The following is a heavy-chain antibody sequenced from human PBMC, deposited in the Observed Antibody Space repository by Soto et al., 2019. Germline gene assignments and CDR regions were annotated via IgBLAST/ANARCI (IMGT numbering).Heavy chain of an antibody. CDR3: ARAGGWTRRGWFDP. V-gene: IGHV3-30-3*01. CDR1: GFTFSSYA. J-gene: IGHJ5*02. CDR2: ISYDGSDS. Sequence: QVRLVESGGGVVQPGRSLRLSCAASGFTFSSYAMHWVRQAPGKGLEWVAVISYDGSDSYYADSVKGRFTISRDNSKNTLYLQMNSLRAEDTAVYYCARAGGWTRRGWFDPWGQGTLVTVSS. D-gene: IGHD6-19*01.